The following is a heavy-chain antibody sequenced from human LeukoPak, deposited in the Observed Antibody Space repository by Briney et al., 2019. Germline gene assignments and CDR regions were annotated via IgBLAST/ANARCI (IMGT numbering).Heavy chain of an antibody. D-gene: IGHD3-9*01. V-gene: IGHV3-74*01. CDR1: GFTFSSYW. Sequence: HPGGSLRLSCAASGFTFSSYWMHWVRQAPGKGLVWVSRINSDGSSTSYADSVKGRFTISRDNAKNTLYPQMNSLRAEDTAVYYCARTPMVLRYFDWSPPDVWGKGTTVTISS. J-gene: IGHJ6*04. CDR2: INSDGSST. CDR3: ARTPMVLRYFDWSPPDV.